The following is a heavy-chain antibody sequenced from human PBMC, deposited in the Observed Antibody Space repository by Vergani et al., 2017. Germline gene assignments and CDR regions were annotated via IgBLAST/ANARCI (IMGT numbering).Heavy chain of an antibody. J-gene: IGHJ6*02. Sequence: EVQLLQSEGAVVQPGGSLRLSCVASGVTFNHYAMNWVRQAPGKGLEWVSGISGSGGSTYYAGSVKGRFTISRDSSKNTLYLQMNSLSAGDTAVYYCAKANPRNSGYDYLYYYHAMDVWGQGTTVTVSS. CDR3: AKANPRNSGYDYLYYYHAMDV. CDR2: ISGSGGST. D-gene: IGHD5-12*01. CDR1: GVTFNHYA. V-gene: IGHV3-23*01.